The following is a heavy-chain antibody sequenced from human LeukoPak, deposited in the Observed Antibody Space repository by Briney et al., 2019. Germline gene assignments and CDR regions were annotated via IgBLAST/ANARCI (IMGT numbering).Heavy chain of an antibody. CDR1: GFTFSTYW. Sequence: GGSLRLSCAASGFTFSTYWVHWVRQAPGKGLVWVSRINPDGSRTDYADSVKGRFTISRDNAKNTLYLQMNSLRAEDTAVYYCARESVAAYFDYWGQGTLVTVSS. CDR2: INPDGSRT. CDR3: ARESVAAYFDY. V-gene: IGHV3-74*01. D-gene: IGHD6-19*01. J-gene: IGHJ4*02.